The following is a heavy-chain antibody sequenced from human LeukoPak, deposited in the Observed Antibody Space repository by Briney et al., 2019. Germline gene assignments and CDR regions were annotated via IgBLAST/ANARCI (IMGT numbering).Heavy chain of an antibody. CDR2: INTNTGNP. CDR1: GYTFTNYG. CDR3: ARDFNTAMATHYYYYYMDV. Sequence: ASVKVSCKASGYTFTNYGINWVRQAPGQGLEWMGWINTNTGNPTYAQGFTGRFVFSLDTSVSTAYLQISSLKAEDTAVYYCARDFNTAMATHYYYYYMDVWGKGTTVTVSS. J-gene: IGHJ6*03. V-gene: IGHV7-4-1*02. D-gene: IGHD5-18*01.